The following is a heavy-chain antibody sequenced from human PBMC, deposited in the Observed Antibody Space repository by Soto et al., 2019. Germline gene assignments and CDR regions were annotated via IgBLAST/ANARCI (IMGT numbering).Heavy chain of an antibody. CDR2: INHSGST. CDR1: GGSFSGYY. CDR3: ARGRGYSYGTDFDY. V-gene: IGHV4-34*01. Sequence: QVQLQQWGAGLLKPSETLSLTCAVYGGSFSGYYWSWIRQPPGKGLEWIGEINHSGSTNYNPSLKSRVTISVDTSKNQFSLKLSSVTAADTAVYYCARGRGYSYGTDFDYWGQGTLVTVSS. D-gene: IGHD5-18*01. J-gene: IGHJ4*02.